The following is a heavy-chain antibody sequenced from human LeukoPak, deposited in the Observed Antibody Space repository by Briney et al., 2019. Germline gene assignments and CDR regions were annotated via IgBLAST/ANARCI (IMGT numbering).Heavy chain of an antibody. Sequence: SETLSLTCTVSGGSISSYHWSWIRQPAGKGLEWIGRIYTSGSTNYNPSLKSRVTMSVDTSKNQFSLKLSSVTAADTAVYYCASLHDYGGTYIFDYWGQGTLVTVSS. CDR2: IYTSGST. CDR3: ASLHDYGGTYIFDY. CDR1: GGSISSYH. V-gene: IGHV4-4*07. D-gene: IGHD4-17*01. J-gene: IGHJ4*02.